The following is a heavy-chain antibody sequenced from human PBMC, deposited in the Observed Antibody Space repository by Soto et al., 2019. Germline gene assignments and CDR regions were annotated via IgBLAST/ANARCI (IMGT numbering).Heavy chain of an antibody. CDR1: GFTFSDSA. J-gene: IGHJ2*01. V-gene: IGHV3-73*01. CDR3: TRQQDWYFDL. Sequence: EVQLVESGGGLVQPGGSLKLSCAASGFTFSDSAMHWVRQSSGKGLEWVGRIRNKANNYATAYAASVKGRFTISRDDSKNTAYLQMTNLKTEDTAVYYCTRQQDWYFDLWGRGTLVTVSS. CDR2: IRNKANNYAT.